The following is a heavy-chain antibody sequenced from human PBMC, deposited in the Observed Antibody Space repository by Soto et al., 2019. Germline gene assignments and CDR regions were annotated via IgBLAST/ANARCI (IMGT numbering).Heavy chain of an antibody. V-gene: IGHV1-69*05. CDR1: GVTFSSYA. J-gene: IGHJ4*01. Sequence: ASVKVSCKASGVTFSSYAISWVRQAPGQGLEWMGGIIPIFGTANYAQKFQGRVTITRDTSASTAYMELSSLRSEDTAVYYCARDWFTLIAAANFWGQEPWSPSPQ. D-gene: IGHD6-13*01. CDR2: IIPIFGTA. CDR3: ARDWFTLIAAANF.